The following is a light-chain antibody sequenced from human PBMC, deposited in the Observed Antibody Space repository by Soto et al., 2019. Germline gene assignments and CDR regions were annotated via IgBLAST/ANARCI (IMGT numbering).Light chain of an antibody. Sequence: QSVLTQPPSVSGAPGQRVTISCTGSSSNIGAGHDVHWYQQIPETAPKLLVSANTNRPSGVPDRFSGSNSGTSASLSITGLQAGDEADYSCQSFDSSLDGWVFGGGTKLTVL. J-gene: IGLJ3*02. CDR3: QSFDSSLDGWV. CDR1: SSNIGAGHD. V-gene: IGLV1-40*01. CDR2: ANT.